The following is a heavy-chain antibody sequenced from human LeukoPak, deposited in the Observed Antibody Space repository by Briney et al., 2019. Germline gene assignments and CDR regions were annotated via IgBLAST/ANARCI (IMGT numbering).Heavy chain of an antibody. CDR2: IKQDGSEK. J-gene: IGHJ4*02. V-gene: IGHV3-7*03. D-gene: IGHD3-10*01. Sequence: GGSLRLSCAAPGFTFSSYWMSWVRQAPGKGLEWVANIKQDGSEKYYVDSVKGRFTISRDNAKNSLYLQMNSLRAEDTAVYYCARGVKVDYWGQGTLVTVSS. CDR1: GFTFSSYW. CDR3: ARGVKVDY.